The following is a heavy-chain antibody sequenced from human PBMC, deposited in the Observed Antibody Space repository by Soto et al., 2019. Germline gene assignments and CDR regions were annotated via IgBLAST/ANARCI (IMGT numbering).Heavy chain of an antibody. D-gene: IGHD5-18*01. CDR1: GGSFSGYY. V-gene: IGHV4-34*01. CDR3: ARGGIYGYSYGSLLRDYYYGMDV. Sequence: SETLSLTCAVYGGSFSGYYWSWIRQPPGKGLEWIGEINHSGSTNYNPSLKSRVTISVDTSKNQFSLKLSSVTAADTAVYYCARGGIYGYSYGSLLRDYYYGMDVWGQGTTVTVSS. J-gene: IGHJ6*02. CDR2: INHSGST.